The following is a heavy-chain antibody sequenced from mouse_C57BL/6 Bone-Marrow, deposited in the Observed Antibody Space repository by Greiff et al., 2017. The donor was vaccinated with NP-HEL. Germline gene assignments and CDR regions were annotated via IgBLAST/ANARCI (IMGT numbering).Heavy chain of an antibody. Sequence: QVQLQQSGPELVRPGASVKLSCKASGYTFTDYYINWVKQRPGQGLEWIARIYPGSGNTYYNEKFKGKATLTAEKSSSTAYMQLSSLTSEDSAVYFWARGGFRFITTVVATDWGQGTTLTVSS. CDR3: ARGGFRFITTVVATD. J-gene: IGHJ2*01. CDR2: IYPGSGNT. D-gene: IGHD1-1*01. CDR1: GYTFTDYY. V-gene: IGHV1-76*01.